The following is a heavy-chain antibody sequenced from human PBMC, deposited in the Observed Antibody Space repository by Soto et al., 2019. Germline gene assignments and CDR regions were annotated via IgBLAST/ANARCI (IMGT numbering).Heavy chain of an antibody. J-gene: IGHJ6*02. D-gene: IGHD1-26*01. CDR2: INPKTAAT. CDR1: GYTFSDYF. Sequence: QVQLVQSGAEVKKSGASVKVSCKASGYTFSDYFIQWLRQAPGQGLEWVAWINPKTAATNYAKKFQDRVTLTSDTSFSTAYLELTRLRPDDTAVYYCARIKWGLAYYSGMDVWGQGTAVTVSS. CDR3: ARIKWGLAYYSGMDV. V-gene: IGHV1-2*02.